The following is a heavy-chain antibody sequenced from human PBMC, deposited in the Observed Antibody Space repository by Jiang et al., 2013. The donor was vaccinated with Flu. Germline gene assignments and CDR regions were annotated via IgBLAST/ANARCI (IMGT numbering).Heavy chain of an antibody. V-gene: IGHV1-18*04. CDR2: ISAYNGDT. J-gene: IGHJ4*02. CDR3: ARDRGSTRWLEPIDY. D-gene: IGHD2-2*01. Sequence: GAEVKKPGASVKVSCTASGYTFTSYGISWVRQAPGQGLGWMAWISAYNGDTKYAQKFQGRVTMTTDTPTSTAYMELRSLISDDTAVYYCARDRGSTRWLEPIDYWGQGTLVTVSS. CDR1: GYTFTSYG.